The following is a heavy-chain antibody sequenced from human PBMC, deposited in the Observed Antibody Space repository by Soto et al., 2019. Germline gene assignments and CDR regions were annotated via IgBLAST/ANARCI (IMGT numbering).Heavy chain of an antibody. Sequence: EVQLVESGGGLVQPGGSLRLSCAASGFTFSSYWMHWVRQAPGKGLVWVSRINSDGSSTSYADSVKGRFTISRDNAKNTLYLQMSSLRAEDTAVYYCARAAGGGSGSYRSYYYYGMDVWGQGTTVTVSS. CDR1: GFTFSSYW. CDR3: ARAAGGGSGSYRSYYYYGMDV. CDR2: INSDGSST. D-gene: IGHD3-10*01. J-gene: IGHJ6*02. V-gene: IGHV3-74*01.